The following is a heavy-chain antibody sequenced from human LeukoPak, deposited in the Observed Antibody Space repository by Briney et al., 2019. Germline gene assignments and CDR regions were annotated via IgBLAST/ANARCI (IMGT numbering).Heavy chain of an antibody. V-gene: IGHV1-2*02. J-gene: IGHJ4*02. CDR1: GYTFSGYY. CDR3: ARGRGGATTGFDH. CDR2: INSNSGAR. Sequence: ASVKVSCKASGYTFSGYYMHWVRQAPGQGLESMGWINSNSGARNYAPKFQGRVTFSRDNSISTPYTELTSLRSDDTAIYYCARGRGGATTGFDHWGQGTLVTVSS. D-gene: IGHD1-26*01.